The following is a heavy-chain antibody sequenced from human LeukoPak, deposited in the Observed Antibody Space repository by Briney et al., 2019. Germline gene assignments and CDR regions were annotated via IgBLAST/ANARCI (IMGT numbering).Heavy chain of an antibody. CDR2: IYSGDRT. CDR1: GFSVNNLY. J-gene: IGHJ4*01. D-gene: IGHD5-18*01. Sequence: PGGSLRLSCAASGFSVNNLYMSWVRQAPGKGLEWVSVIYSGDRTYYADSVKGRFTISRDTSKNTVYLQMNSLRPEETAVYYCARDGEYSYGYGFDYWGHGTLVTVSS. V-gene: IGHV3-66*01. CDR3: ARDGEYSYGYGFDY.